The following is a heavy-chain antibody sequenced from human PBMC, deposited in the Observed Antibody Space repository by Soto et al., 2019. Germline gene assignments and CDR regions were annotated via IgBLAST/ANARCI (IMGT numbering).Heavy chain of an antibody. D-gene: IGHD3-10*01. J-gene: IGHJ6*03. CDR3: ARGVRLQGSGSYSGYYYYYYMDV. V-gene: IGHV1-8*01. Sequence: ASVKVSCKASGYTFTSYDINWVRQATGQGLEWMGWMNPNSGNTGYAQKFQGRVTMTRNTSISTAYMELSSLRSEDTAVYYCARGVRLQGSGSYSGYYYYYYMDVWGKGTTVTVSS. CDR1: GYTFTSYD. CDR2: MNPNSGNT.